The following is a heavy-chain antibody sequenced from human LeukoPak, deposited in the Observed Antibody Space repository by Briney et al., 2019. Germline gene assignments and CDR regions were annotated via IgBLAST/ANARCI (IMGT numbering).Heavy chain of an antibody. CDR3: ARGYSRNPYYFDY. CDR1: GGTFSSYA. D-gene: IGHD4-11*01. Sequence: GASVKVSCKASGGTFSSYAISWVRQAPGQGLEWMGRIIPIFGTANYAQKFQGGVTITTDESTSTAYMELSSLRSEDTAVYYCARGYSRNPYYFDYWGQGTLVTVSS. CDR2: IIPIFGTA. J-gene: IGHJ4*02. V-gene: IGHV1-69*05.